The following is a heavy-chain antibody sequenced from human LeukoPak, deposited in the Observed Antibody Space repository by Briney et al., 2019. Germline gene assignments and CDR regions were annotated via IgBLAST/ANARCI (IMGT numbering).Heavy chain of an antibody. D-gene: IGHD3-3*01. Sequence: SVKVSCKASGGTFSSDAVSWVRQAPGQGLEWMGGIIPFLRTPNYAQQFQGRVTISADESTSTVYLELSGLRLDDTAVYYCARAGAGYFGSQSRAQYNWFDPWGQGTLVTVSS. J-gene: IGHJ5*02. CDR3: ARAGAGYFGSQSRAQYNWFDP. CDR2: IIPFLRTP. CDR1: GGTFSSDA. V-gene: IGHV1-69*01.